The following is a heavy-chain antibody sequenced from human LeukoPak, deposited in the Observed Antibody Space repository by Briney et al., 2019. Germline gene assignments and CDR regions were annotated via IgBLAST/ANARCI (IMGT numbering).Heavy chain of an antibody. Sequence: GGSLRLSCAASGFTFYDYAMHWVRQAPGKGLEWVSLISGDGGSTYYADSVKGRFTISRDNSKNSLYLQMNSLRTEDTALYYCAKALADRDLPYYYDSSGYYLVLGYWGQGTLVTVSS. V-gene: IGHV3-43*02. CDR1: GFTFYDYA. J-gene: IGHJ4*02. D-gene: IGHD3-22*01. CDR3: AKALADRDLPYYYDSSGYYLVLGY. CDR2: ISGDGGST.